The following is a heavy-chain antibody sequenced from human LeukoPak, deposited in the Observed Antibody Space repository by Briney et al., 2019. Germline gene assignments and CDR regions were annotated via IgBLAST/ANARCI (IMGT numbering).Heavy chain of an antibody. CDR3: ARGVGLDV. D-gene: IGHD3-16*01. Sequence: PGRSLRLSCAASGFTFSSYWMNWARQAPGKGLEWVASINHNGNVNYYVDSVKGRFTISRDNAKNSLYLQMSNLRAEDTAVYFCARGVGLDVWGQGATVTVSS. V-gene: IGHV3-7*03. J-gene: IGHJ6*02. CDR2: INHNGNVN. CDR1: GFTFSSYW.